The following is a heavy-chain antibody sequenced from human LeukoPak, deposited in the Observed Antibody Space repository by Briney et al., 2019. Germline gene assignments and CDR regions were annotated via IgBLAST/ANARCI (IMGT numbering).Heavy chain of an antibody. Sequence: GGSLRLSCAASGFTFSSYSMNWVRQAPGKGLEWVSSISSSSSYIYYADSVKGRFTISRDNAKNSLYLQTNSLRAEDTAVYYCASDSRDFWRWGQGTLVTVSS. D-gene: IGHD3-3*01. CDR2: ISSSSSYI. V-gene: IGHV3-21*01. CDR3: ASDSRDFWR. J-gene: IGHJ4*02. CDR1: GFTFSSYS.